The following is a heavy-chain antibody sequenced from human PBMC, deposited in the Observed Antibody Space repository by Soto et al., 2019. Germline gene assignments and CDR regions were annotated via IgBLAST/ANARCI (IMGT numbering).Heavy chain of an antibody. Sequence: PSETLSLTCTVSGGSISSYYWSWIRQPPGKGLEWIGYIYYSGSTNYNPSLKSRVTISVDTSKNQFSLKLSSVTAADTAVYYCARGADYVHFDYWGQGTLVTVSS. D-gene: IGHD4-17*01. J-gene: IGHJ4*02. V-gene: IGHV4-59*01. CDR2: IYYSGST. CDR1: GGSISSYY. CDR3: ARGADYVHFDY.